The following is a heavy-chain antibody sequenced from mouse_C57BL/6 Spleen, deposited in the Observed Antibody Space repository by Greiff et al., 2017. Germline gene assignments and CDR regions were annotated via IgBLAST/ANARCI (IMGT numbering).Heavy chain of an antibody. CDR1: GYTFTSYW. CDR3: ARCVRQLRPFDY. CDR2: IDPSDSYT. J-gene: IGHJ2*01. D-gene: IGHD3-2*02. Sequence: VKLQQPGAELVKPGASVKLSCKASGYTFTSYWMQWVKQRPGQGLEWIGEIDPSDSYTNYNQKFKGKATLTVDTSSSTAYMQLSSLTSEDSAVYYCARCVRQLRPFDYWGQGTTLTVSS. V-gene: IGHV1-50*01.